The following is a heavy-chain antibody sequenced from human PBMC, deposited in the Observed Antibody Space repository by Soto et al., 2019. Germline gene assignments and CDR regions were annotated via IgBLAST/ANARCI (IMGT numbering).Heavy chain of an antibody. V-gene: IGHV1-46*01. D-gene: IGHD3-22*01. CDR1: GYTFTSYY. CDR2: INPSGGST. CDR3: ASFDSGGYYFDY. Sequence: ASVKVSCKASGYTFTSYYMHWVRQAPGQGLEWMGIINPSGGSTSYAQKFQGRVTMTRDTSTSTVYMELSSLRSEDTAVYYCASFDSGGYYFDYWGQGTLVTVSS. J-gene: IGHJ4*02.